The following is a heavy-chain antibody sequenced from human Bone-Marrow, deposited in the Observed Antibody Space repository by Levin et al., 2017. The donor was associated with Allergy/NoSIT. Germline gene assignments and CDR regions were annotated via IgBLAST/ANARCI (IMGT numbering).Heavy chain of an antibody. D-gene: IGHD2-2*01. CDR3: ARSGDIVVVPAAIGLGWYFDR. Sequence: SETLSLTCAVYGGSFSGYYWSWIRQPPGKGLEWIGEINHSGSTNYNPSLKSRVTISVDTSKNQFSLKLSSVTAADTAVYYCARSGDIVVVPAAIGLGWYFDRWGRGTLVTVSS. CDR2: INHSGST. CDR1: GGSFSGYY. J-gene: IGHJ2*01. V-gene: IGHV4-34*01.